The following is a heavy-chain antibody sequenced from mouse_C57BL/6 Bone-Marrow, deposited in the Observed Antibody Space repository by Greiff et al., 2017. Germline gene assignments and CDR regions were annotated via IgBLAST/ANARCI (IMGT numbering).Heavy chain of an antibody. CDR1: GYSFTGYY. CDR2: INPSTGGT. Sequence: VQLKESGPELVKPGASVKISCKASGYSFTGYYMNWVKQSPEKSLEWIGEINPSTGGTTYNQKFKAKATLTVDKSSSTAYMQLKSLTSEDSAVYYCARSGVYQTDYAMDYWGQGTSVTVSS. V-gene: IGHV1-42*01. D-gene: IGHD3-1*01. J-gene: IGHJ4*01. CDR3: ARSGVYQTDYAMDY.